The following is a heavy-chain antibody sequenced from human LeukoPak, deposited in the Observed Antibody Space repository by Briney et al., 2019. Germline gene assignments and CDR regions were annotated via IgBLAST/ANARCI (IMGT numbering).Heavy chain of an antibody. J-gene: IGHJ4*02. V-gene: IGHV4-59*01. D-gene: IGHD3-22*01. CDR1: GGSISSYY. CDR3: AIGGWNKSDY. CDR2: IYYRVTS. Sequence: SETLSLTCTVSGGSISSYYWSWIRQPPGKGLEWIGYIYYRVTSDYNPSLKSRVTISVDTSKNQFSLQLSSVTAADTAVYYCAIGGWNKSDYWGQGTLVTVSS.